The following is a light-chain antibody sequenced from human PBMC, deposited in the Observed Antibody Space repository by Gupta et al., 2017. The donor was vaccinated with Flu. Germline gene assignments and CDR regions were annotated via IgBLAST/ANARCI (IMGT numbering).Light chain of an antibody. CDR2: EVS. Sequence: DVVMAQSPLSLPVTLGQPASISCRSSQSLGYKNGVNYLNWVQQRPGQSPRRIIYEVSNRDSGVTDRFCGRGEHNDFTHNSSLGEEEAGGAYYMTACKHPWTFGQGTMLDI. CDR3: TACKHPWT. CDR1: QSLGYKNGVNY. V-gene: IGKV2-30*01. J-gene: IGKJ2*02.